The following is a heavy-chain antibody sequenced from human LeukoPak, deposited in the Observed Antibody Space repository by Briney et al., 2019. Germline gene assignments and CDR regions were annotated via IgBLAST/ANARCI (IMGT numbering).Heavy chain of an antibody. CDR3: AKGTQWGQWELPDY. V-gene: IGHV3-23*01. CDR1: GFTFSSYA. J-gene: IGHJ4*02. Sequence: PGGSLRLSCAASGFTFSSYAMSWVRQAPGKGLEWVSAISGSGGSTYYADSVKGRFTISRDNSKNTLYLQMNSLRAEDTAVYYCAKGTQWGQWELPDYWGQGTLVTVSS. D-gene: IGHD1-26*01. CDR2: ISGSGGST.